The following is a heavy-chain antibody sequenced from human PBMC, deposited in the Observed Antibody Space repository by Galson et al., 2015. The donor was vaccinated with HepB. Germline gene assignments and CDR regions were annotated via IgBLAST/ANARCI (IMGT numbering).Heavy chain of an antibody. V-gene: IGHV4-31*02. J-gene: IGHJ4*02. CDR3: ARDPVGSGYCTGDSCYSGDYFDY. D-gene: IGHD2-15*01. Sequence: NPSLKSRVTISVDTSKNQFSLKLSSVTAADTAVYYCARDPVGSGYCTGDSCYSGDYFDYWGQGILVTVSS.